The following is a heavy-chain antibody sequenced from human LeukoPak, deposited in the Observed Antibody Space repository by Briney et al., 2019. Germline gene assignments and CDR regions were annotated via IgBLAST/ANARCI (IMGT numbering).Heavy chain of an antibody. CDR3: AKAPVTTCSGAYCYPFDY. D-gene: IGHD2-15*01. J-gene: IGHJ4*02. Sequence: GGSLRLSCAASRFTFDDFGLSWVRQAPGKGLEWVSGISWSGGNTRYVDSVKGRFTISRDNAKNSLYLQMNSLRAEDAAVYYCAKAPVTTCSGAYCYPFDYWGQGTLVTVSS. CDR2: ISWSGGNT. CDR1: RFTFDDFG. V-gene: IGHV3-20*04.